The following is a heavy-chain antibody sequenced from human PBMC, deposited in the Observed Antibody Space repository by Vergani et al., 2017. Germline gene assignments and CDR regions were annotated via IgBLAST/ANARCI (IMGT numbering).Heavy chain of an antibody. CDR1: GGTFSSYA. V-gene: IGHV1-69*01. D-gene: IGHD3-22*01. CDR2: IIPIFGTA. Sequence: QVQLVQSGAEVKKPGSSVKVSCKASGGTFSSYAISWVRQAPGQGLEWMGGIIPIFGTANYAQKFQGRVTITADESTSTAYLQWSSLKASDTAMYYCARRVTMIKNWFDPWGQGTLVTVSS. J-gene: IGHJ5*02. CDR3: ARRVTMIKNWFDP.